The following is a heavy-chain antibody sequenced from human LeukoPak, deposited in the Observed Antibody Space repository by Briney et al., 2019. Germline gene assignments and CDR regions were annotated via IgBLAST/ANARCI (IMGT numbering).Heavy chain of an antibody. J-gene: IGHJ6*02. CDR3: ARGLLVGDPYYCALEG. D-gene: IGHD1-26*01. CDR1: GDTVSSNSAT. Sequence: SQTLSLTCAMSGDTVSSNSATWAWTRQYPSRGLEWLGRTYFRHKWYNDSAEAVKSRISINPDTSKSHFSLRPSSVPPEVMGVYYCARGLLVGDPYYCALEGWGQGTTVSASS. V-gene: IGHV6-1*01. CDR2: TYFRHKWYN.